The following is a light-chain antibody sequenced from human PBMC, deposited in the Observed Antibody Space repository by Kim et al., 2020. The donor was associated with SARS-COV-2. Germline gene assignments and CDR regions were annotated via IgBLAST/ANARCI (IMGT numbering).Light chain of an antibody. CDR3: AAWDDSLSGWV. Sequence: GQRVTIPWSGSSPNIGSNYVYWDQQLPGTAPKLRIYRNNQRPSGVPDRFSGSKSGTSASLAISGLRSEDEADYYCAAWDDSLSGWVFGGGTKLTVL. CDR2: RNN. CDR1: SPNIGSNY. J-gene: IGLJ3*02. V-gene: IGLV1-47*01.